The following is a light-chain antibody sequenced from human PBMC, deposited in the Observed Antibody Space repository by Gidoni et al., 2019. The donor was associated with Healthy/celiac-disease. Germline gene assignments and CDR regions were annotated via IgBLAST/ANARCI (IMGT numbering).Light chain of an antibody. CDR2: AAS. J-gene: IGKJ2*01. CDR1: QGISSY. Sequence: AIRMTQSPSSLSASTGDRVTITCRASQGISSYLAWYQQKPGKAPKHLIYAASTLQSGVPSRFSGSGSGTDLTLTISCRQSEDFATYYCQQYYSYPPYTFGQGTKLEIK. CDR3: QQYYSYPPYT. V-gene: IGKV1-8*01.